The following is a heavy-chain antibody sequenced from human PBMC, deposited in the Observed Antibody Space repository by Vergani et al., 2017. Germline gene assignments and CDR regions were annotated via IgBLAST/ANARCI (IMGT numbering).Heavy chain of an antibody. V-gene: IGHV1-69*12. D-gene: IGHD2-8*02. Sequence: QVQLVQSGAEVKKPGSSVKVSCKASGGTFNIYSVSWLRQAPGQGPERIGGFTPFFPTGHYAKKFQGRVTITADESTTTVYMELSSLRSEDTAVYYCSSPCTAKNLPKPLYYFYGLDVWGKGTTVTVSS. CDR1: GGTFNIYS. CDR2: FTPFFPTG. CDR3: SSPCTAKNLPKPLYYFYGLDV. J-gene: IGHJ6*04.